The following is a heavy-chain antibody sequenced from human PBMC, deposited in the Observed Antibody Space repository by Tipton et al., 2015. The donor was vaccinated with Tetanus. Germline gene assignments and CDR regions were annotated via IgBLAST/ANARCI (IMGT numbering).Heavy chain of an antibody. J-gene: IGHJ5*02. CDR1: GDSISSSSYY. D-gene: IGHD2-15*01. V-gene: IGHV4-39*01. Sequence: TLSLTFTVSGDSISSSSYYWGWIRQPPGKGLEWIGSFYYSGSTYYNPSLKSRVTISVDTSKNQFSLKLRPVTAADTAVYYCATSGGGHCGAKCLINFFDPWGQGTLVTVSS. CDR2: FYYSGST. CDR3: ATSGGGHCGAKCLINFFDP.